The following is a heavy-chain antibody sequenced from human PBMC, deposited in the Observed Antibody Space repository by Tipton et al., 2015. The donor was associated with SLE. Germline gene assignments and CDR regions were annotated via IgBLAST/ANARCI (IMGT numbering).Heavy chain of an antibody. D-gene: IGHD2-8*01. J-gene: IGHJ2*01. V-gene: IGHV4-31*02. CDR3: ARDSPTQCNGVCPLVRYFDL. CDR1: GEALGSGRYY. CDR2: IYYAGAT. Sequence: GEALGSGRYYWTWIRQHPEKGLEWIGYIYYAGATYYNPSLKSRVIISVDRSQNQFSLNLSSVTAADTAVYYCARDSPTQCNGVCPLVRYFDLWGRGTLVTVSS.